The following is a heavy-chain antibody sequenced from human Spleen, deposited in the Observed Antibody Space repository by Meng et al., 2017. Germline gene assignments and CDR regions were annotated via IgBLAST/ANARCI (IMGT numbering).Heavy chain of an antibody. CDR2: IHYSGST. CDR3: ARYVFDSSSLYSNWFDP. V-gene: IGHV4-31*03. Sequence: QVQLQVSGPGLVKPSQTLSLTCTVAGGSISSGTYYWGWIRQLPGKGLEWIAYIHYSGSTYYSPSLKSRVTISVDTSKNQLSLKLSSMTAADTAVYYCARYVFDSSSLYSNWFDPWGQGTLVTVSS. D-gene: IGHD3-22*01. J-gene: IGHJ5*02. CDR1: GGSISSGTYY.